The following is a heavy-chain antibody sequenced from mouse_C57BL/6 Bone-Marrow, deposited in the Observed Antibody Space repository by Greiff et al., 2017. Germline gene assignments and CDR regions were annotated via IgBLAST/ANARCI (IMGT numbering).Heavy chain of an antibody. J-gene: IGHJ1*03. CDR2: IYPGGGYP. V-gene: IGHV1-63*01. D-gene: IGHD1-2*01. CDR1: GYTFTNYW. Sequence: VQLQQSGAELVRPGTSVKMSYKASGYTFTNYWIGWAKQRPGHGLEWIGDIYPGGGYPNYNEKFKGKATLTADKSSSTAYMQFISLTSEDSAIYYCARYYGHWYFDVWGTGTTVTVSS. CDR3: ARYYGHWYFDV.